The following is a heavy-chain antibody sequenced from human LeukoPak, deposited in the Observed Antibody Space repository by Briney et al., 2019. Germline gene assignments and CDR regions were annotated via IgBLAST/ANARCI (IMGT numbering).Heavy chain of an antibody. CDR2: ISGSGGST. Sequence: GGSLSLSCAASGFTFCSYAMSWARQAPGKGLEWVSAISGSGGSTYYADSVKGRFTISRDNSKNTLYLQMNSLRADDTAVYYCARGASSGVRMDVWGKGTTVTVSS. CDR1: GFTFCSYA. V-gene: IGHV3-23*01. D-gene: IGHD2-8*01. CDR3: ARGASSGVRMDV. J-gene: IGHJ6*04.